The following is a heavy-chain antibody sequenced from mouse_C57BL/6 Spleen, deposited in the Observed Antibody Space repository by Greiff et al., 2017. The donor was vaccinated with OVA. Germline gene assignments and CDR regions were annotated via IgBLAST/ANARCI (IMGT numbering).Heavy chain of an antibody. V-gene: IGHV1-84*01. CDR3: AREAYYSNPYYFDY. CDR1: GYTFTDYY. J-gene: IGHJ2*01. Sequence: QLQESGPELVKPGASVKISCKASGYTFTDYYINWVKQRPGQGLEWIGWIYPGSGNTKYNEKFKGKATLTVDTSSSTAYMQLSSLTSEDSAVYFCAREAYYSNPYYFDYWGQGTTLTVSS. D-gene: IGHD2-5*01. CDR2: IYPGSGNT.